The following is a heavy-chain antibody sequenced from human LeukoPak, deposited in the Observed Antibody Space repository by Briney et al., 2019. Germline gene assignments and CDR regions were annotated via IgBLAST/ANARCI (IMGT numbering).Heavy chain of an antibody. CDR1: GGSFSGYY. CDR3: ARNYYESSGYQNWFDP. Sequence: KPSETLSLTCAVYGGSFSGYYWSWIRQPPGKGLEWIGEINHSGSTNYNPSLKSRVTISVGTSKNQFSLELSSVTAADTAVYYCARNYYESSGYQNWFDPWGQGTLVTVSS. CDR2: INHSGST. D-gene: IGHD3-22*01. V-gene: IGHV4-34*01. J-gene: IGHJ5*02.